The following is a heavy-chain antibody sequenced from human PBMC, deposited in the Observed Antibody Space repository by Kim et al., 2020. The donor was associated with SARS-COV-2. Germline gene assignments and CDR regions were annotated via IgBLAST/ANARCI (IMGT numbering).Heavy chain of an antibody. J-gene: IGHJ6*02. V-gene: IGHV3-23*01. CDR1: GFTFSSYG. CDR3: AKTVTTHGIVV. D-gene: IGHD4-17*01. CDR2: ISGSGGGT. Sequence: GWSLRLSCAASGFTFSSYGMSWVRQAPGKGLEWHSAISGSGGGTYYADYVKGRFTISRDNFKNPLYLQLNSLIAEDTAVYYCAKTVTTHGIVVWVQGTTV.